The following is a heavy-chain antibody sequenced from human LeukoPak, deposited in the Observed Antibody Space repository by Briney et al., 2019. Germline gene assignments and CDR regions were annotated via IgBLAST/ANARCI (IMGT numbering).Heavy chain of an antibody. CDR1: GFTFNSYA. J-gene: IGHJ3*02. CDR3: AKDVGTTGTRPDAFDI. D-gene: IGHD1-1*01. CDR2: ISGSGGST. Sequence: GGSLRLSCAASGFTFNSYAMSWVRQAPGKGLEWVSAISGSGGSTYYADSVKGRFTISRDNSKNTLYLQMNSLRAEDTAVYYCAKDVGTTGTRPDAFDIWGQGTMVTVSS. V-gene: IGHV3-23*01.